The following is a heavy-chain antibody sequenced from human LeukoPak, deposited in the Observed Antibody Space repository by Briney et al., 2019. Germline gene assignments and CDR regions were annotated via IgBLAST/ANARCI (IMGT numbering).Heavy chain of an antibody. CDR1: GYTFTGYY. CDR3: ARVPPPRYSSSWAFDY. CDR2: NNPNSGGT. V-gene: IGHV1-2*02. Sequence: ASVKVSCKASGYTFTGYYMHWVRQAPGQGLEWMGWNNPNSGGTNSAQKFQGRVTMTRDTSISTAYMELSRLRSDDTTVYYCARVPPPRYSSSWAFDYWGQGTLVTVST. J-gene: IGHJ4*02. D-gene: IGHD6-13*01.